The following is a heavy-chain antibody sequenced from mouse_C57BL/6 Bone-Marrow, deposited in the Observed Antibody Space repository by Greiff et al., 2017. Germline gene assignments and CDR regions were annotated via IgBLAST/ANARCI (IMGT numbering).Heavy chain of an antibody. V-gene: IGHV1-55*01. CDR2: IYPGSGST. Sequence: VQLQQPGAELVKPGASVKMSCKASGYTFTSYWITWVKQRPGQGLAWIGDIYPGSGSTNYNEKFKSKATLTVDTSSSTAYMQLSSLTSEDSAVYYCARSGAYYSNYVLFDYWGQGTTLTVSS. D-gene: IGHD2-5*01. CDR1: GYTFTSYW. J-gene: IGHJ2*01. CDR3: ARSGAYYSNYVLFDY.